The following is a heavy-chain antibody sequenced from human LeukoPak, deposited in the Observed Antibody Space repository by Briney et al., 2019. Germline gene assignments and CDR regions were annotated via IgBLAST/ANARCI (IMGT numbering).Heavy chain of an antibody. D-gene: IGHD2-15*01. V-gene: IGHV1-2*02. CDR3: ARKLGVVVAATGVHWFDP. Sequence: ASVKVSCKASGYTFTGYYMHWVRQAPGQGLEWMRWINPNSGGTNYAQKFQGRVTMTRDTSISTAYMELSRLRSDDTAVYYCARKLGVVVAATGVHWFDPWGQGTLVTVSS. J-gene: IGHJ5*02. CDR2: INPNSGGT. CDR1: GYTFTGYY.